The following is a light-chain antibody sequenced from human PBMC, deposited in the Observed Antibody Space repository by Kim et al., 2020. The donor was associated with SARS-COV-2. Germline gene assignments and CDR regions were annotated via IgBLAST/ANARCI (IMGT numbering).Light chain of an antibody. CDR3: QQYTDWPPAT. J-gene: IGKJ2*01. CDR1: QSVGRS. V-gene: IGKV3-11*01. Sequence: DIVLTQSPGTLSLSPGERAALSCRASQSVGRSLAWYHHKPGQSPRLLIWDALNRATGVPARFRASGSGTDFTLTISSLESEDFGVYYCQQYTDWPPATFGQGTKLEIK. CDR2: DAL.